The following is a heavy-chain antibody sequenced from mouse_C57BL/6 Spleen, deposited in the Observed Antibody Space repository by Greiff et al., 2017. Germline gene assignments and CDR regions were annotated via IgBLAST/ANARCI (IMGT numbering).Heavy chain of an antibody. Sequence: QVQLQQSGAELVRPGASVTLSCKASGYTFTDYEMHWVKQTPVHGLEWIGAIDPETGGTAYNQKFKGKAILTADKSSSTAYMELRSLTSEDSAVYYCTRAGKLGRDWYFDVWGTGTTVTVSS. CDR3: TRAGKLGRDWYFDV. CDR2: IDPETGGT. J-gene: IGHJ1*03. CDR1: GYTFTDYE. V-gene: IGHV1-15*01. D-gene: IGHD4-1*01.